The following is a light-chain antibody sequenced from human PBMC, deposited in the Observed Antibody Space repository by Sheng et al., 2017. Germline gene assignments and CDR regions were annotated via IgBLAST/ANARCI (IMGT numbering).Light chain of an antibody. CDR1: SSDVGGYNY. J-gene: IGLJ2*01. CDR2: DVS. V-gene: IGLV2-14*03. Sequence: QSALTQPASVSGSPGQSITISRTGTSSDVGGYNYVSWYQQHPGKAPKLMIYDVSNRPSGVSNRFSGSKSGNTASLTISGLQAEDEADYYCSSYAGTYTSLFGGGTKLTVL. CDR3: SSYAGTYTSL.